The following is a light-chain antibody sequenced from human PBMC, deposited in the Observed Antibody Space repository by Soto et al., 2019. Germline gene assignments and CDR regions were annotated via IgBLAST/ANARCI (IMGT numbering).Light chain of an antibody. J-gene: IGLJ1*01. CDR3: SSFTSSTTYV. Sequence: QSALTQPASVSGSPGQAITIPCTGTSSDVGGYNYVSWYQQHPGKAPKLMIYDVSNRPSGVSNRFSGSKSGNTASLTISGLQAEDEADYYCSSFTSSTTYVFVTGTRSPS. CDR2: DVS. V-gene: IGLV2-14*01. CDR1: SSDVGGYNY.